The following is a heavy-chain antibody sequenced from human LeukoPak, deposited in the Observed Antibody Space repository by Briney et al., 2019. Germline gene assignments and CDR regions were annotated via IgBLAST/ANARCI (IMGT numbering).Heavy chain of an antibody. J-gene: IGHJ6*02. CDR1: GFTVSNDY. V-gene: IGHV3-66*01. CDR3: AGFSHKGV. CDR2: IYSGGST. Sequence: QPGGSLRLSCAASGFTVSNDYMSWVRQAARRGLEWVALIYSGGSTYYADFVKGRFTISRDNSKNTLYLQMSSLRAEDTAVYYCAGFSHKGVWGQGTTVTVSS.